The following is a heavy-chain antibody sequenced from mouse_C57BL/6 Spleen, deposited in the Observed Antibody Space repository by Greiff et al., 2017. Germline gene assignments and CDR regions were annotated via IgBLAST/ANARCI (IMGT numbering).Heavy chain of an antibody. Sequence: VQLKESGPELVKPGASVKISCKASGYAFSSSWMNWVKQRPGKGLEWIGRIYPGDGDTNYNGKFKGKATLTADKSSSTAYMQLSSLTSEDSAVYFCAREAYFPGGYWGQGTSVTVSS. CDR3: AREAYFPGGY. CDR2: IYPGDGDT. CDR1: GYAFSSSW. V-gene: IGHV1-82*01. J-gene: IGHJ4*01. D-gene: IGHD2-10*01.